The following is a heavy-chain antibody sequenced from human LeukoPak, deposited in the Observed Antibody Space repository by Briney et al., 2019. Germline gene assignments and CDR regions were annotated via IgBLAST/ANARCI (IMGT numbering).Heavy chain of an antibody. CDR2: IYYSGST. CDR1: GGSISSYY. CDR3: ARAYGSGSYFFDY. Sequence: SETLSLTCTVSGGSISSYYWSWIRQPPGKGLEWIGYIYYSGSTNYNPSLKSRVTISVDTSKNQFSLKLSSVTAADTAVYYCARAYGSGSYFFDYWGQGTLVTVSS. J-gene: IGHJ4*02. V-gene: IGHV4-59*01. D-gene: IGHD3-10*01.